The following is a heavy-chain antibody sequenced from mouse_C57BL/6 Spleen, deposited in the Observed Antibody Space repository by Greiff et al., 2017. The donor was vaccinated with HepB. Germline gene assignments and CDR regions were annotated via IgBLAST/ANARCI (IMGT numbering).Heavy chain of an antibody. J-gene: IGHJ4*01. Sequence: QVQLQQSGAELVRPGTSVKVSCKASGYAFTNYLIEWVKQRPGQGLEWIGVINPGSGGTNYNEKCKGKATLTADKSSSTAYMQRSSLTSEDSAVYFCARVTMVTTPYAMDYWGQGTSVTVSS. V-gene: IGHV1-54*01. CDR1: GYAFTNYL. D-gene: IGHD2-2*01. CDR3: ARVTMVTTPYAMDY. CDR2: INPGSGGT.